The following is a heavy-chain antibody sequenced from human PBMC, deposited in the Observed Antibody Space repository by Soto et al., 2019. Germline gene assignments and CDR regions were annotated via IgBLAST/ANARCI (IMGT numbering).Heavy chain of an antibody. V-gene: IGHV3-74*01. Sequence: EMQLVESGGGLVQPGGSLRLSCAASGFTFSTFWMHWVRQAPGKGLMWVSRIKSDGSSTSNADSVKGRFTISRDNAKYTLYLQMNSLRGEDTAVYYCVRDRDTYGSRMMDVWGLGTTVTVSS. CDR2: IKSDGSST. CDR1: GFTFSTFW. D-gene: IGHD3-10*01. J-gene: IGHJ6*02. CDR3: VRDRDTYGSRMMDV.